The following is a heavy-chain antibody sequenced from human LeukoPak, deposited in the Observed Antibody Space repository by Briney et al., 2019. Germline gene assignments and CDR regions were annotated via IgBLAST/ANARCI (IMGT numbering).Heavy chain of an antibody. J-gene: IGHJ3*02. V-gene: IGHV1-18*01. D-gene: IGHD3-3*01. CDR2: ISTYNGNT. CDR3: ARVTRDTIFGVVIYGAFDI. Sequence: ASVEVSCKASGYTFTSYGINWVRQAPGQGLEWMGWISTYNGNTNYAQKLQGRVTMTTDTSTSTAYMELRSLRSDDTAVYYCARVTRDTIFGVVIYGAFDIWGQGTMVTVSS. CDR1: GYTFTSYG.